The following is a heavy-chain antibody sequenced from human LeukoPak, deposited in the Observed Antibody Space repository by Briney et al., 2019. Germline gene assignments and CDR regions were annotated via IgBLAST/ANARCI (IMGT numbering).Heavy chain of an antibody. CDR2: ISYDGSNK. CDR3: ARGGVLYSSSSYFQH. J-gene: IGHJ1*01. Sequence: PGRSLRLSCAASGFTFSSYAMHWVRQAPGKGLEWVAVISYDGSNKYYADSVKGRFTISGDNSKNTLYLQMNSLRAEDTAVYYCARGGVLYSSSSYFQHRGQGTLVTVSS. D-gene: IGHD6-6*01. V-gene: IGHV3-30-3*01. CDR1: GFTFSSYA.